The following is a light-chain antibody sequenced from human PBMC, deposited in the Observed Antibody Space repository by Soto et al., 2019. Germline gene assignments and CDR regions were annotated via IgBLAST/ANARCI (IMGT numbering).Light chain of an antibody. Sequence: AIQMTQSPPSLSASVGDRVILTCRASQDIRNELGWYQQTPGKAPKLLIHATSNLRGGVTLRFSGSGSGTDFTLTISSLQPEDFATYYCLQDHSYPRTFGQGTRVEIK. CDR1: QDIRNE. V-gene: IGKV1-6*01. J-gene: IGKJ1*01. CDR3: LQDHSYPRT. CDR2: ATS.